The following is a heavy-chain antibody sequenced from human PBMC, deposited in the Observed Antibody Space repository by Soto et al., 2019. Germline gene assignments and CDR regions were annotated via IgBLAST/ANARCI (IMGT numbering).Heavy chain of an antibody. Sequence: ASVKVSCKASRYTFTSYGISWVRPAPGQGLEWMGWISAYNGNTNYAQKLQGRVTMTTDTSTSTAYMELRSLRSEDTAVYYCAEDAEVDLMVSPSDAWGQGSTVTVSS. CDR3: AEDAEVDLMVSPSDA. CDR2: ISAYNGNT. J-gene: IGHJ5*02. CDR1: RYTFTSYG. D-gene: IGHD2-8*01. V-gene: IGHV1-18*01.